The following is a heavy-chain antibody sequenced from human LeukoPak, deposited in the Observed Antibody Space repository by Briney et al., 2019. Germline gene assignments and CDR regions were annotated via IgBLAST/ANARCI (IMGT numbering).Heavy chain of an antibody. J-gene: IGHJ5*01. CDR3: AKDRPNFYENSGHYYRRDGDS. V-gene: IGHV3-23*01. D-gene: IGHD3-22*01. Sequence: GGSLRLSCAASGFTFYMYAMSWVRQAPGKGLEWVASMCGTAGCTFYPYSVKGRFTISRDNSKNILYLQMNSLRAEDTAIYYCAKDRPNFYENSGHYYRRDGDSWGQGTLVTVSS. CDR2: MCGTAGCT. CDR1: GFTFYMYA.